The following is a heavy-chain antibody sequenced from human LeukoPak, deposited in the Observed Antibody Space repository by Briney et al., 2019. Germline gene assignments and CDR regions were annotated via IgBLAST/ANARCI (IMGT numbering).Heavy chain of an antibody. J-gene: IGHJ4*02. CDR2: INPNSGGT. D-gene: IGHD3-16*01. CDR3: ARGAVMGFDY. CDR1: GYTFTDYY. Sequence: ASVTVTRKASGYTFTDYYLHWVRQAPGQGLEWVGWINPNSGGTYSAQKFQGRVTMTSDTSITTAYMELSILSSDDTAVYYCARGAVMGFDYWGQGTLVTVSS. V-gene: IGHV1-2*02.